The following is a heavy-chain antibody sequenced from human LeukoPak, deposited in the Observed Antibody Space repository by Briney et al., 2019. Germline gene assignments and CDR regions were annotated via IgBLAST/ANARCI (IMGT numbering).Heavy chain of an antibody. V-gene: IGHV3-9*01. CDR1: GFTFDDYA. CDR2: ISWNSGSI. D-gene: IGHD6-13*01. Sequence: RRSLRLSCAASGFTFDDYAMHWVRQAPGKGLEWVSGISWNSGSIGYADSVKGRFTISRDNAKNSLYLQMNSLRAEDTALYYCAKGIAAARYDAFDIWGQGTMVTVSS. J-gene: IGHJ3*02. CDR3: AKGIAAARYDAFDI.